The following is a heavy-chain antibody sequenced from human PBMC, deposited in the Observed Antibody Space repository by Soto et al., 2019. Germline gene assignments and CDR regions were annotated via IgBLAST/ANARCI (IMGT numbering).Heavy chain of an antibody. D-gene: IGHD2-8*02. J-gene: IGHJ5*02. CDR2: VYYTGST. CDR3: ASCTSVSPFDP. CDR1: GGSVNRTDYY. V-gene: IGHV4-39*01. Sequence: SETLSLTCTVSGGSVNRTDYYWGWFRQPPGKGLEWIGSVYYTGSTDYNASLKDRVTISVDTSKNQFSLKLRSVTAADTAVYYCASCTSVSPFDPWGQGTLVTVSS.